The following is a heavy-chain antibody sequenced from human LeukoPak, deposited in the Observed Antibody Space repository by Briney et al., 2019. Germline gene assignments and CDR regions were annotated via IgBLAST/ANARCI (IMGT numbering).Heavy chain of an antibody. J-gene: IGHJ6*03. Sequence: ASVKVSCKASGYTFTGYYMHWVRHAPGQGLEWMGWINPNSGGTNYAQKFQGRVTMTRDTSISTAYMELSRLRSDDTAVYYCARDRPDSTVTSVDYYMDVWGKGTTVTISS. D-gene: IGHD4-17*01. CDR1: GYTFTGYY. CDR2: INPNSGGT. V-gene: IGHV1-2*02. CDR3: ARDRPDSTVTSVDYYMDV.